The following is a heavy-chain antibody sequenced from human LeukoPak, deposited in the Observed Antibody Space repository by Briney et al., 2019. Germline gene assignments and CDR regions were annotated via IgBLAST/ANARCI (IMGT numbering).Heavy chain of an antibody. D-gene: IGHD1-14*01. CDR2: IRSKPKNYAT. CDR1: GFTFRATA. Sequence: GGSLKLSCAASGFTFRATAMHWVRQASGKGLEWVGRIRSKPKNYATAYGASVKGRVTISRDDSNNTAYLHINSLKTEDTAVYYCLATDNTVRTTPFDYWGQGTLVTISS. V-gene: IGHV3-73*01. J-gene: IGHJ4*02. CDR3: LATDNTVRTTPFDY.